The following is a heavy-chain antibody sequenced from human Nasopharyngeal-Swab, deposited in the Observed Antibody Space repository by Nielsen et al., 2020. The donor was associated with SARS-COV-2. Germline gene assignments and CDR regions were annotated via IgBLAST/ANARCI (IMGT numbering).Heavy chain of an antibody. J-gene: IGHJ4*02. D-gene: IGHD1-1*01. CDR1: GFTFDDYA. Sequence: GGSLRLSCSASGFTFDDYAMYWVRQAPGKGLEWVSGISWNSDTIGYVDSVRGRFTISRDNAKNSLYLQMNFLRAEDTAVYYCARVSTGTLDYWGQGSLVTVSS. CDR3: ARVSTGTLDY. CDR2: ISWNSDTI. V-gene: IGHV3-9*01.